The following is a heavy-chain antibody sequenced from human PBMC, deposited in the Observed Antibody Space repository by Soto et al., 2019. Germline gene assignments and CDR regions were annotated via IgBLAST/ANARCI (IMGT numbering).Heavy chain of an antibody. J-gene: IGHJ6*02. V-gene: IGHV1-3*01. CDR3: ATQGVVSRFHGMDV. D-gene: IGHD2-2*01. Sequence: QVQLVQSGAEVKKPGASVKVSCKASGYTFTSYAMHLVRQAPGQRLEWMGWINAGNGNTKYSQKFQRRVTITRDTSASTAYMELSSLRSEDTAVYYCATQGVVSRFHGMDVWGQGTTVTVSS. CDR2: INAGNGNT. CDR1: GYTFTSYA.